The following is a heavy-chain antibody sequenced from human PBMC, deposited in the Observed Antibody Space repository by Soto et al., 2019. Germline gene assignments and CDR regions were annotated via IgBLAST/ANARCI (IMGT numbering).Heavy chain of an antibody. V-gene: IGHV4-30-4*01. J-gene: IGHJ4*02. D-gene: IGHD3-3*01. Sequence: SETLSLTCTVSGGSISSGDYYWSWIHQPPGKGLEWIGYIYYSGSTYYNPSLKSRVTISVDTSKNQFSLKLSSVTAADTAVYYCARGGVVINTFDYWGQGTLVTVSS. CDR3: ARGGVVINTFDY. CDR1: GGSISSGDYY. CDR2: IYYSGST.